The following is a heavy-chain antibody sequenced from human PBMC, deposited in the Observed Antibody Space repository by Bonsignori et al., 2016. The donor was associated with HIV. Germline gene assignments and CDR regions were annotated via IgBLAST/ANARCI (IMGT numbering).Heavy chain of an antibody. J-gene: IGHJ4*02. CDR2: LFYSGRT. Sequence: QLHLQESGPGLVKPSETLSLTCSVSGGSTNSNSHYWGWIRQPPGKGLEWIGSLFYSGRTYYKPSLKSRVTISIDRSRNQFSLRLSPVTAADTAVYFCARGENIVVVSSFDDWGQGILVTGLL. D-gene: IGHD2-21*01. CDR3: ARGENIVVVSSFDD. V-gene: IGHV4-39*01. CDR1: GGSTNSNSHY.